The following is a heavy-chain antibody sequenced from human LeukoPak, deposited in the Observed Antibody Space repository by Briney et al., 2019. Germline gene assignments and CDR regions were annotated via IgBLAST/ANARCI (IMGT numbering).Heavy chain of an antibody. V-gene: IGHV3-23*01. J-gene: IGHJ4*02. D-gene: IGHD3-22*01. CDR2: ISGRGGTT. CDR1: GFTFTTYA. CDR3: AKVRGAVAITFLDY. Sequence: GGSLRLSCAASGFTFTTYAMSWVRQAPGKGLEWVSAISGRGGTTYYADSVKGRFTISRDNSKNTVSLQMNSLRAEGTAVYNCAKVRGAVAITFLDYWGQGTLVTVSS.